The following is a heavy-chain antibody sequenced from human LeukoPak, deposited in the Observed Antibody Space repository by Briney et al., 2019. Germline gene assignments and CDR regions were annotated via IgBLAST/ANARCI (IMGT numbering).Heavy chain of an antibody. J-gene: IGHJ3*02. V-gene: IGHV3-21*01. Sequence: RGSLRLSCAASGFTFSSYSINWVRQAPGKGLEWVSSISSSSSYIYYADSVKGRFTISRDNAKNSLYLQMNSLRAEDTAVYYCARDREEYCSGGSCQAFDIWGQGTMVTVSS. CDR1: GFTFSSYS. D-gene: IGHD2-15*01. CDR3: ARDREEYCSGGSCQAFDI. CDR2: ISSSSSYI.